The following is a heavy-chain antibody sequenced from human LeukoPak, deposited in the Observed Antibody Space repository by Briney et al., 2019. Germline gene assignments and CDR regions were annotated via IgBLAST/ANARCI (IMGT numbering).Heavy chain of an antibody. Sequence: PGRSLRLSCAASGFTFDDYAMHWVRQAPGKGLEWVSGISWNSGSIGYADSVKGRFTISRDNAKNSLYLQMNSLRAEDTAVYYCARAPLWELLIRFDPWGQGTLVTVSS. V-gene: IGHV3-9*01. D-gene: IGHD1-26*01. CDR2: ISWNSGSI. CDR1: GFTFDDYA. CDR3: ARAPLWELLIRFDP. J-gene: IGHJ5*02.